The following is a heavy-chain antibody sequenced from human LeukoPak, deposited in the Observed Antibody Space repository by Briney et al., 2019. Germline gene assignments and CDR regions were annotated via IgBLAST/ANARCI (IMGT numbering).Heavy chain of an antibody. V-gene: IGHV1-2*06. CDR2: INPNSGGT. Sequence: GASVKVSCKASGYTFTGYYMHWVRQAPGQGLEWMARINPNSGGTNYAQKLQGRVTMTRDTSISTAYMELSRLRSDDTAVYYCAREAITMVRGVLNWFDPWGQGTLVTVSS. J-gene: IGHJ5*02. CDR1: GYTFTGYY. CDR3: AREAITMVRGVLNWFDP. D-gene: IGHD3-10*01.